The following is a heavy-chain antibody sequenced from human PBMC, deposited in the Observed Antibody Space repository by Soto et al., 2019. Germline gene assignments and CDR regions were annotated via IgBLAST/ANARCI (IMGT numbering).Heavy chain of an antibody. CDR2: ISWDSSNK. Sequence: SLRISCAASRFTFEDSAVDGVLPPPWKGLEWVAVISWDSSNKCYADSVKGRFTISRDNSKNTLYLQMNSLRAEDTAVYYCARDSAGSGWSMEVWGQGTTVTVSS. CDR3: ARDSAGSGWSMEV. V-gene: IGHV3-30-3*01. J-gene: IGHJ6*02. CDR1: RFTFEDSA. D-gene: IGHD6-19*01.